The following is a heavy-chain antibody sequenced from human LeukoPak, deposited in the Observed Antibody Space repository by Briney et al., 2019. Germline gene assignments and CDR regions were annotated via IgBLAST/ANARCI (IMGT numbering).Heavy chain of an antibody. J-gene: IGHJ4*02. CDR1: GGSISSYF. CDR2: IYYSGST. Sequence: PLETLSLTCTVSGGSISSYFWSWIRQPPGKGLEWIGYIYYSGSTNYNPSLKSRVTISVDTSKNQFSLKLTSVTAADTAVYYCARVLLRYSFDYWGQGTLVTVSS. V-gene: IGHV4-59*01. CDR3: ARVLLRYSFDY.